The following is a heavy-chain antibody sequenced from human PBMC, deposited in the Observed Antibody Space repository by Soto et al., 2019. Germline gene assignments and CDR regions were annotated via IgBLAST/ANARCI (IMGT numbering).Heavy chain of an antibody. CDR2: IYYSGST. D-gene: IGHD1-20*01. Sequence: SETLSLTCTVSGGSISSYYWSWIRQPPGKGLEWIGYIYYSGSTNYNPSLKSRVTISVDTSKNQFSLKLSSVTAADTAVYYCARHRYKVSFDYWGQGTLVTVSS. V-gene: IGHV4-59*08. CDR1: GGSISSYY. CDR3: ARHRYKVSFDY. J-gene: IGHJ4*02.